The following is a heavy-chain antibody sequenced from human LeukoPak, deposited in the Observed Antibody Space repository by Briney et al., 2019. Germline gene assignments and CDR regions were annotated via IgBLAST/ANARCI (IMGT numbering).Heavy chain of an antibody. CDR1: GGSFRGYF. CDR3: ARENTIRFLEWFGQTYYYYGMDV. Sequence: SETPALNCPGHGGSFRGYFLSLIRQPPGKGPEGIWEIKHWGSTNYNPSLKSRVTISVDTSKNQFSLKLSPVTAADTAVYYCARENTIRFLEWFGQTYYYYGMDVWGQGTTVTVSS. D-gene: IGHD3-3*01. V-gene: IGHV4-34*01. J-gene: IGHJ6*02. CDR2: IKHWGST.